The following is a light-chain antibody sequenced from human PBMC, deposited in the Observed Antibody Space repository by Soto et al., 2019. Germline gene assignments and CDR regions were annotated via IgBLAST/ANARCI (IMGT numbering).Light chain of an antibody. J-gene: IGKJ1*01. CDR3: QQYSTYTPRT. Sequence: DIQMTQSPSTLSASVGDRVTITCRASQSISMWLAWYQQKPGKAPKILIYKASSLESGVPSRFSGSGSGTEFTLTISSLQPDDFATYYCQQYSTYTPRTFGQGTKVDIK. CDR1: QSISMW. CDR2: KAS. V-gene: IGKV1-5*03.